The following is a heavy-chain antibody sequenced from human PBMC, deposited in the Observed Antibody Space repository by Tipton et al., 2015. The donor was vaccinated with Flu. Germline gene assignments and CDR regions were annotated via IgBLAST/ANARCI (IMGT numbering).Heavy chain of an antibody. CDR1: GDSMTSSRYY. D-gene: IGHD6-13*01. Sequence: TLSLTCSVSGDSMTSSRYYWGWIRQPPGKGLEWIGYISYSGSTNYNPSLKSRVTISVDTSKNQFSLKLSSVTAADTAVYYCARLSSNWYHQLDNWGQGTLVTVSS. CDR3: ARLSSNWYHQLDN. J-gene: IGHJ4*02. V-gene: IGHV4-61*05. CDR2: ISYSGST.